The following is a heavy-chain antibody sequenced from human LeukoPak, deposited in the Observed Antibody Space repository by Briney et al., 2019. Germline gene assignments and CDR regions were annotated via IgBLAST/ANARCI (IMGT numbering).Heavy chain of an antibody. CDR1: GFTFDDYA. J-gene: IGHJ4*02. CDR3: ANPFCSSTSCYSRPFDF. CDR2: ISWNSGSI. D-gene: IGHD2-2*01. V-gene: IGHV3-9*01. Sequence: GRSLRLSCAASGFTFDDYAMHWVRQAPGKGLEWVSGISWNSGSIGYADSVKGRFTISRDNSKNTLYLQMNSLRAEDTAVYYCANPFCSSTSCYSRPFDFWGQGTLVTVSS.